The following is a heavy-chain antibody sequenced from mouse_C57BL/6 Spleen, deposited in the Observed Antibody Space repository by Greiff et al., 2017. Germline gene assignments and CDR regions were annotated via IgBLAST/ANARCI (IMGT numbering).Heavy chain of an antibody. CDR2: ISSGSSTI. J-gene: IGHJ4*01. CDR1: GFTFSDYG. D-gene: IGHD3-1*01. V-gene: IGHV5-17*01. CDR3: ARPTFSGYAMDY. Sequence: DVHLVESGGGLVKPGGSLKLSCAASGFTFSDYGMHWVRQAPEKGLEWVAYISSGSSTIYYADTVKGRFTISSDNAKNTLFLQMTSLRSEDTAMYYCARPTFSGYAMDYWGQGTSVTVSS.